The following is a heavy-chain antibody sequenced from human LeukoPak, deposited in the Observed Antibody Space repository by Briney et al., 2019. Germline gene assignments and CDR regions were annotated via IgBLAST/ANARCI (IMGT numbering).Heavy chain of an antibody. Sequence: GGSLRLSCAASGFTFSDYHMSWIRQAPGKGLEWVSYITSSGSTIYYADSVKGRFTISRDNAKNSLYLQMNSLRAEDTAVYYCASRRRNSSWYENWFDPWGQGTLVTVSS. CDR1: GFTFSDYH. D-gene: IGHD6-13*01. CDR2: ITSSGSTI. J-gene: IGHJ5*02. CDR3: ASRRRNSSWYENWFDP. V-gene: IGHV3-11*01.